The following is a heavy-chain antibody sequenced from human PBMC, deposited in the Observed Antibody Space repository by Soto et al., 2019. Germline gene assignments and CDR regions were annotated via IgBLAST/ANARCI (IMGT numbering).Heavy chain of an antibody. CDR1: GYSFTSYW. Sequence: GESLKISCKGSGYSFTSYWISWVRQMPGRGLEWMGRIDPSDSYTNYSPSFQGHVTISADKSISTAYLQWSSLKASDTAMYYCARQQRSSGFYYYYYGMDVWGQGTTVTVSS. CDR2: IDPSDSYT. J-gene: IGHJ6*02. D-gene: IGHD6-19*01. V-gene: IGHV5-10-1*01. CDR3: ARQQRSSGFYYYYYGMDV.